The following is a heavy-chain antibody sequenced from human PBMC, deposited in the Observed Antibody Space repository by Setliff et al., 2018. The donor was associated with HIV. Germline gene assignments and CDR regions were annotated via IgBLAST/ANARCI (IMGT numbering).Heavy chain of an antibody. D-gene: IGHD3-22*01. CDR2: IYYSGST. CDR1: SGSVNNYW. V-gene: IGHV4-59*02. Sequence: PSETLSLTCNVSSGSVNNYWWTWIRQPPGKGLEWIGYIYYSGSTYYNPSLKSRVIISVDTPKNQFSLMLSSVTAADTAVYYCARLGDYDSSGYSWFDYWGQGTLVTVSS. J-gene: IGHJ4*02. CDR3: ARLGDYDSSGYSWFDY.